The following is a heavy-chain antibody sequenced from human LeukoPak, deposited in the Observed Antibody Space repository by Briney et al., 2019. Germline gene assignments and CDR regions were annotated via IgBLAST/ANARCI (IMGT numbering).Heavy chain of an antibody. D-gene: IGHD3-3*01. Sequence: SVKVSCKASGGTFGSYAISWVRQAPGQGLEWMGGIIPMFGTANYAQKFQGRVTITADESTSTAYMELSSLRSEDTAVYYCARDHNYDFWSGYYEPNYFDYWGQGTLVTVSS. CDR2: IIPMFGTA. CDR1: GGTFGSYA. CDR3: ARDHNYDFWSGYYEPNYFDY. V-gene: IGHV1-69*13. J-gene: IGHJ4*02.